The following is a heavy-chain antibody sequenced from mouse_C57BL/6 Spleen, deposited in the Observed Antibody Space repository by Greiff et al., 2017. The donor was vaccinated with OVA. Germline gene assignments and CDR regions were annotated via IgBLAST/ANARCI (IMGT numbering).Heavy chain of an antibody. Sequence: QVQLQQPGAELVKPGASVKMSCKASGYTFTSYWITWVKQRPGQGLEWIGDIYPGSGSTNSNEKFKSKATLTVDTSSSTAYMQLSSLTSEDSAVYDCARKSVYSNYGYFDVWGTGTTVTVSS. CDR3: ARKSVYSNYGYFDV. J-gene: IGHJ1*03. V-gene: IGHV1-55*01. CDR1: GYTFTSYW. CDR2: IYPGSGST. D-gene: IGHD2-5*01.